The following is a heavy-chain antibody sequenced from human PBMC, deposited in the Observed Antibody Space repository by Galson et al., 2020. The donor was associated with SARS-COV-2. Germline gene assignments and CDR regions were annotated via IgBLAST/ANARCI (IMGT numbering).Heavy chain of an antibody. CDR2: IYSGGST. J-gene: IGHJ6*02. V-gene: IGHV3-53*01. CDR1: GFTVSSNY. D-gene: IGHD3-9*01. Sequence: GGSLRLSCAASGFTVSSNYMSWVRQAPGKGLEWVSVIYSGGSTYYADSVKGRFTISRDNSKNTLYLQMNSLRAEDTAVYYCATNILTGYSSSYYYYGMDVWGQGTTVTVSS. CDR3: ATNILTGYSSSYYYYGMDV.